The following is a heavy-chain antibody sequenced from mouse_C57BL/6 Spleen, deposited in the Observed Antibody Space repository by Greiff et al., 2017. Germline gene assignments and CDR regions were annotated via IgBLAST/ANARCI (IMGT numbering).Heavy chain of an antibody. D-gene: IGHD2-2*01. CDR2: IHPNSGGT. Sequence: QVQLQQPGAELVKPGASVKLSCKASGYTFTSYWMHWVKQRPGQGLEWIGLIHPNSGGTNYNEKFKSKATLTVDKSSSTAYMQLSSLTSEDSAVYFCAIYYGYDDAMDDWGQGTSVTVSS. V-gene: IGHV1-64*01. CDR1: GYTFTSYW. J-gene: IGHJ4*01. CDR3: AIYYGYDDAMDD.